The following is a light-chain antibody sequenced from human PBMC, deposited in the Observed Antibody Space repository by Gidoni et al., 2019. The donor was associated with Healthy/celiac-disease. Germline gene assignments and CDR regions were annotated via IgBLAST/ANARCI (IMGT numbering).Light chain of an antibody. CDR2: GAS. CDR1: QSFSSSY. J-gene: IGKJ4*01. Sequence: EIVLTQSPGTLSLSTGERATLSCRASQSFSSSYLAWYQQKPGQAPRLLIYGASSRATGIPDRFSGSGSGTDFTLTISRLEPEDFAVYYCQQYGSSPLLTFGGGTKVE. CDR3: QQYGSSPLLT. V-gene: IGKV3-20*01.